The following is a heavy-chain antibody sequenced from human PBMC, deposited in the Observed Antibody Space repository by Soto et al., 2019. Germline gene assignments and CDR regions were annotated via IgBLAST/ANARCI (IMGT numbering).Heavy chain of an antibody. CDR3: ARGQGSRGMDV. Sequence: SETLSLTCAVYGGSFSGYYWSWIRQPPGKGLEWIGEINHSGSTNYNPSLKSRVTISLDTSKNQFSLKLSSVTAADTAVYYCARGQGSRGMDVWGQGTTVTVSS. J-gene: IGHJ6*02. V-gene: IGHV4-34*01. D-gene: IGHD6-19*01. CDR1: GGSFSGYY. CDR2: INHSGST.